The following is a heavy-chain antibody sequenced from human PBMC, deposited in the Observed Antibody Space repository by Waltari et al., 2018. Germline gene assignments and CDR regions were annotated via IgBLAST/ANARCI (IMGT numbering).Heavy chain of an antibody. J-gene: IGHJ4*02. Sequence: QVQLVQSGAEVQKPGSSVKVSCKASGGTFSSSAISWVRQAPGQGLAWMGGIIPIVGTANYAQKFQGRGTITSDESTSTAYMELISLRSEDTAAYYCARSQLAREYTEIDYWGQGTLVTVSS. CDR3: ARSQLAREYTEIDY. CDR1: GGTFSSSA. D-gene: IGHD5-18*01. CDR2: IIPIVGTA. V-gene: IGHV1-69*01.